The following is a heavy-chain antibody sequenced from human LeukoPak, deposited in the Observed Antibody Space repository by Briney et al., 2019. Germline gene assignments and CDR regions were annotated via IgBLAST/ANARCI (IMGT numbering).Heavy chain of an antibody. CDR2: ISWNSGSI. CDR1: GFTFDDYA. V-gene: IGHV3-9*01. D-gene: IGHD1-1*01. Sequence: GRSLRLSCAASGFTFDDYAMHWVRQAPGKGLEWVSGISWNSGSIGYADSVKGRFTISRDNAKNSLYLQMNSLRAEDTALYYCARELEAFDIWGQETMVTVSS. CDR3: ARELEAFDI. J-gene: IGHJ3*02.